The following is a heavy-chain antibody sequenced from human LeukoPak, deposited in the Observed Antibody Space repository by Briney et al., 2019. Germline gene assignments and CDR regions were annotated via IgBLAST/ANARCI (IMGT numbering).Heavy chain of an antibody. CDR1: GFTFTNYW. Sequence: GGSLRLSCAASGFTFTNYWMSWVRQAPGTGLEWVANIKQDGNEKYYVDSVRGRFTITRDNAKNSLYLQMNSLRAEDTAVYYCARHVVAVGFDYWGQGTLVTVSS. D-gene: IGHD3-22*01. CDR2: IKQDGNEK. CDR3: ARHVVAVGFDY. V-gene: IGHV3-7*01. J-gene: IGHJ4*02.